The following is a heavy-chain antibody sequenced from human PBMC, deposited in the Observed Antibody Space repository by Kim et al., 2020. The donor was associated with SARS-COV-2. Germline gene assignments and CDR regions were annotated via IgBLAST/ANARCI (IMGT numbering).Heavy chain of an antibody. CDR3: ARDAGGYDWGYYYYYGMDV. V-gene: IGHV3-33*01. D-gene: IGHD5-12*01. CDR2: IWYDGSNK. Sequence: LSLTCAASGFTFSSYGMHWVRQAPGKGLEWVAVIWYDGSNKYYADSVKGRFTISRDNSKNTLYLQMNSLRAEDTAVYYCARDAGGYDWGYYYYYGMDVWGQGTTVTVSS. J-gene: IGHJ6*02. CDR1: GFTFSSYG.